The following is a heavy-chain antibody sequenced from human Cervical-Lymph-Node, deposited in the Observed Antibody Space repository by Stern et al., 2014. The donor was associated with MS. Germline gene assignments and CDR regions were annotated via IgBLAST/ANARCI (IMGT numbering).Heavy chain of an antibody. Sequence: ESGPTLVKTTQTLTLTCTFSGFSLSTSGGGVGWIRQPPGKALEWLALIYWDDDKRYSPSLKSRLTITKDTSKNQVVLTMTNMDPVDTATYYCAHEDTAMVMGYWGQGTLVTVSS. CDR1: GFSLSTSGGG. V-gene: IGHV2-5*02. J-gene: IGHJ4*02. CDR3: AHEDTAMVMGY. D-gene: IGHD5-18*01. CDR2: IYWDDDK.